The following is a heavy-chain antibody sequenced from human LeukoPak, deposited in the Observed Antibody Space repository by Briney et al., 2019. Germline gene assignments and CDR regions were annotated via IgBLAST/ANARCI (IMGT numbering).Heavy chain of an antibody. J-gene: IGHJ5*02. V-gene: IGHV1-8*01. D-gene: IGHD3-3*01. CDR3: ASGSWGSGYNWLAP. Sequence: GASVKVSCKPPGYTFCTYDINRLRQATGQGLEWMGWMNPNSGNTGYAQKFQGRVTMTRNTTISTAYMELSSLRSEDTAVYYCASGSWGSGYNWLAPRGPGTLVTVSS. CDR1: GYTFCTYD. CDR2: MNPNSGNT.